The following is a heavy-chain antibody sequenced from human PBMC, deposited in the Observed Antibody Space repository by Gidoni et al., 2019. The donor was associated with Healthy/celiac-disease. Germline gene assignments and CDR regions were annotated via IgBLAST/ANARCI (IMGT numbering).Heavy chain of an antibody. CDR3: ARAPKLYYYDSSGYYRYYYYYMDV. V-gene: IGHV4-34*01. J-gene: IGHJ6*03. Sequence: QVQLQQWGAGLLKPSETLSLTCAVYGGSFSGYYWSWIRQPPGKGLEWIGEINHSGSTNYNPSLKSRVTISVDTSKNQFSLKLSSVTAADTAVYYCARAPKLYYYDSSGYYRYYYYYMDVWGKGTTVTVSS. CDR2: INHSGST. CDR1: GGSFSGYY. D-gene: IGHD3-22*01.